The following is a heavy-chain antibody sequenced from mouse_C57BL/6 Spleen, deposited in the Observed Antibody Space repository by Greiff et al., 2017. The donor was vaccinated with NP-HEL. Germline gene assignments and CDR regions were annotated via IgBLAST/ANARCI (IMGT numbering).Heavy chain of an antibody. Sequence: QVQLQQPGAELVMPGASVKLSCKASGYTFTSYWMHWVKQRPGQGLEWIGEIDPSDSYTNYNQKFKGKSTLTVDKSSSTAYMQLSSLTSEDSAVYYCARYDRSRWYFDVWGTGTTVTVSS. CDR2: IDPSDSYT. D-gene: IGHD2-14*01. J-gene: IGHJ1*03. CDR3: ARYDRSRWYFDV. CDR1: GYTFTSYW. V-gene: IGHV1-69*01.